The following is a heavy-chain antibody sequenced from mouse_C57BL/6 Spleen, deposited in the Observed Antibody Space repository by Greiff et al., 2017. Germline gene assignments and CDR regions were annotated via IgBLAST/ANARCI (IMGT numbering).Heavy chain of an antibody. CDR2: IDPENGDT. D-gene: IGHD1-1*02. V-gene: IGHV14-4*01. CDR1: GFNIKDDY. Sequence: EVQLQQSGAELVRPGASVKLSCTASGFNIKDDYMHWVKQRPEQGLEWIGWIDPENGDTEYASKFQGKATITADTASNTAYLQLSSLTSADTAVYYCTTGRWSWFAYWGQGTLVTVSA. CDR3: TTGRWSWFAY. J-gene: IGHJ3*01.